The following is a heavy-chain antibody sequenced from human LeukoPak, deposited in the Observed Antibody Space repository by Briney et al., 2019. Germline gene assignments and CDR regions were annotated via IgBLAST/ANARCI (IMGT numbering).Heavy chain of an antibody. CDR3: ARAVPIFGVVTLDY. CDR2: ISSSSSYI. Sequence: GGSLRLSCAASGFTFNTYSMNWVRQAPGKGLEWVSSISSSSSYIYYADSVKGRFTNSRDNAKNSLYLQMSSLRADDTAVYYCARAVPIFGVVTLDYWGQGTLVTVSS. J-gene: IGHJ4*02. D-gene: IGHD3-3*01. V-gene: IGHV3-21*01. CDR1: GFTFNTYS.